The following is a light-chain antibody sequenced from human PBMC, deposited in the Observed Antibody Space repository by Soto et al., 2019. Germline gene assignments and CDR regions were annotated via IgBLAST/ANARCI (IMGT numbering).Light chain of an antibody. V-gene: IGLV2-14*01. CDR1: SSDVGGYEY. J-gene: IGLJ1*01. CDR2: EVI. Sequence: QSVLTQPASVSGSPGQSITISCTGTSSDVGGYEYVSWYQQYPGKAPKLMIYEVIDRPAGAPRRFSGSKSGNTASLTITGLQAEDEADYYCSSYRTGGSYVFGTVTKLTVL. CDR3: SSYRTGGSYV.